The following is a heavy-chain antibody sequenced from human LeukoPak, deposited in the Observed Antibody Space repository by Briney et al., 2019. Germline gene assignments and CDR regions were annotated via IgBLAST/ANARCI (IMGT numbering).Heavy chain of an antibody. D-gene: IGHD3-9*01. V-gene: IGHV3-23*01. Sequence: GGSLRLSCAASGFNFTDFAMTWVRQAPGKRLEWVSAVSGSGGTTYYANSVKGRFTISRDNSKNTLYLQMNSLRAEDTAVYYCAKVSDILLLGSFPDYWGQGALVTVSS. CDR2: VSGSGGTT. CDR3: AKVSDILLLGSFPDY. CDR1: GFNFTDFA. J-gene: IGHJ4*02.